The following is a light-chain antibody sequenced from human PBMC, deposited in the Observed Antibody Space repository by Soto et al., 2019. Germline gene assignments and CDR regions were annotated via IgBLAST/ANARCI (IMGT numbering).Light chain of an antibody. Sequence: QSVLTQPASVSGSPGQSITISCTGTSSDVGGYNYVSWYQQHPGKAPKLMIYDVRNRASGASNRFSGSKSGNTASLTISGLQAEDEADYYCTSYTSSSTLYAFGTGTKVTVL. V-gene: IGLV2-14*01. CDR1: SSDVGGYNY. CDR3: TSYTSSSTLYA. CDR2: DVR. J-gene: IGLJ1*01.